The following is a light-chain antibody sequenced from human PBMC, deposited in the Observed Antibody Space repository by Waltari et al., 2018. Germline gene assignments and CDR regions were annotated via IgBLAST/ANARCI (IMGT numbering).Light chain of an antibody. CDR1: QSVSGH. CDR3: QQRSNWPPYT. J-gene: IGKJ2*01. CDR2: GAS. V-gene: IGKV3-11*01. Sequence: EIVLTQSPATLSLSPGERATLPCLASQSVSGHLAWYQQKPGQAPRRLIYGASSRATGIPARFSGSGSGTDFTLTISSLEPEDFAVYYCQQRSNWPPYTFGQGTKLEIK.